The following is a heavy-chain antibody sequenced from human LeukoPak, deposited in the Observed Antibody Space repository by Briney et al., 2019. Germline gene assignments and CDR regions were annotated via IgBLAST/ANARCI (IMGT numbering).Heavy chain of an antibody. CDR1: GFTFSSYW. Sequence: GGSLRLSCAVSGFTFSSYWMHWVRQAPGKGLVWVSRINGDGSSTTYVDSVMGRFTISRDNAKNTLYLQMNSVRAEDTAVYYCARGNIAAAGIHYWGQGTLVIVSS. D-gene: IGHD6-13*01. CDR3: ARGNIAAAGIHY. CDR2: INGDGSST. J-gene: IGHJ4*02. V-gene: IGHV3-74*01.